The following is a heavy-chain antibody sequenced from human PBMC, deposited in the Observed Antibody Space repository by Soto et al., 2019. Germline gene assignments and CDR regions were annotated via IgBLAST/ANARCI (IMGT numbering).Heavy chain of an antibody. CDR1: GDSLSGYA. CDR3: ARKLEASIRHVEWFSYKWFDP. D-gene: IGHD3-9*01. V-gene: IGHV4-34*01. CDR2: ITFRGVT. J-gene: IGHJ5*02. Sequence: SETLSLTCDVHGDSLSGYAWSWIRQPPGKGLEWIGEITFRGVTNYHPSLKSRLSMSVDTSKNRISLNVSSVTAADTALYFCARKLEASIRHVEWFSYKWFDPWGPGTLVTV.